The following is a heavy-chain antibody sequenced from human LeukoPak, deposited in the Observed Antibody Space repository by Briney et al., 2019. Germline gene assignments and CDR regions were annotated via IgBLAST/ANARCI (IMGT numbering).Heavy chain of an antibody. CDR1: GDSVSSESAT. J-gene: IGHJ4*02. V-gene: IGHV6-1*01. CDR3: ARGGAQDTYYYDSSGYYQFDY. D-gene: IGHD3-22*01. CDR2: TYYTSKWYN. Sequence: SQTLSLTCAISGDSVSSESATWIWIRQSPSRGLEWLGRTYYTSKWYNDYAVSVQGRITVNPDTSKNQFSLQLNSVTPEDTAVYYCARGGAQDTYYYDSSGYYQFDYWGQGTLVTVSS.